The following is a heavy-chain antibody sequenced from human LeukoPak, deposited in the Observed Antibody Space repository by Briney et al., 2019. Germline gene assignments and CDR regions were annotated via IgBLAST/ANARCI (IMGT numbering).Heavy chain of an antibody. D-gene: IGHD2-2*02. J-gene: IGHJ6*02. CDR2: IYYSGST. CDR1: GGSISSYY. V-gene: IGHV4-59*08. Sequence: SETLSLTCTVSGGSISSYYWSWIRQPPGKGLEWMGYIYYSGSTNYNPSLTSRVTISVDTSKNQCSLKLSSVTAADTALYYCARQECSSTSCYSQLAVWGQGTTVTASS. CDR3: ARQECSSTSCYSQLAV.